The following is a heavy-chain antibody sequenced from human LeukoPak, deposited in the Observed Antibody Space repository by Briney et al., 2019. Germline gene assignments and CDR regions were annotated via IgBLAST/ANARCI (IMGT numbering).Heavy chain of an antibody. D-gene: IGHD3-22*01. CDR1: GFTFDDYG. CDR2: INWNGGST. V-gene: IGHV3-20*04. CDR3: AAVKYYYDSSGYYSHDAFDI. Sequence: GGSLRLSCAASGFTFDDYGMSWVRQAPGKGLEWVSGINWNGGSTGYADSVKGRFTISRDNAKNSLYLQMNSLRAEDTALYYCAAVKYYYDSSGYYSHDAFDIWGQGTMVTVSS. J-gene: IGHJ3*02.